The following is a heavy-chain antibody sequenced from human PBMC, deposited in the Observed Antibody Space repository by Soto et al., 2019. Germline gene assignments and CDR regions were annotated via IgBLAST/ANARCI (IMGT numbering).Heavy chain of an antibody. CDR2: ITGDGDTT. D-gene: IGHD2-15*01. CDR3: AKEMTSGSRLAFDY. Sequence: EVQLLESGGGLLQPGGSLRLSCAASGFTFSSYALNWVRQAPGKGLEWVSGITGDGDTTFYAGSVKGRFTMSRDNSRNTVYLQMNSVRAEDTAVYYCAKEMTSGSRLAFDYWGQGTLVTVSS. CDR1: GFTFSSYA. V-gene: IGHV3-23*01. J-gene: IGHJ4*02.